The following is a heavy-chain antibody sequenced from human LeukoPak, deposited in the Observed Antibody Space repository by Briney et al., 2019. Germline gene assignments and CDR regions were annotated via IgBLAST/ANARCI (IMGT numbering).Heavy chain of an antibody. J-gene: IGHJ5*02. CDR3: ARLLGPLMFAGYNWFDP. CDR1: GGSISSSSYY. Sequence: PSETLSLTCTVSGGSISSSSYYWGWIRQPPGKGLEWIGSIYYSGSTYYNPSLKSRVTISVDTSKNQFSLKLSSVTAADTAVYYCARLLGPLMFAGYNWFDPWGQGTLVTVSS. V-gene: IGHV4-39*01. CDR2: IYYSGST. D-gene: IGHD3-10*02.